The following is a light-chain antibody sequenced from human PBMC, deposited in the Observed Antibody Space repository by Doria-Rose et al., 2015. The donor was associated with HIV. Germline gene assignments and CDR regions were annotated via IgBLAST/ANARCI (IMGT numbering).Light chain of an antibody. V-gene: IGKV4-1*01. CDR1: QSLLYTSKNY. J-gene: IGKJ3*01. CDR3: QQYYNTPS. Sequence: TQSPESLGMSLGERATLNCKSNQSLLYTSKNYLAWYQQKPGQPPKLLIYWASTRPSGVPARFSGSGSGTDFTLTISSLEAEDVAVYYCQQYYNTPSFGPGTTVDIK. CDR2: WAS.